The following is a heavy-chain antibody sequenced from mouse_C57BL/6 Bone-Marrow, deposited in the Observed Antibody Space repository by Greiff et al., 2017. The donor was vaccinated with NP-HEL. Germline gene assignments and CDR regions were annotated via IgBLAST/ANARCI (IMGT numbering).Heavy chain of an antibody. Sequence: LVESGAELVKPGASVKLSCKASGYTFTSYWMHWVKQRPGQGLEWIGMIHPNSGSTNYNEKFKSKATLTVDKSSSTAYMQLSSLTSEDSAVYYCARQYYYGSSSGFAYWGQGTLVTVSA. CDR2: IHPNSGST. D-gene: IGHD1-1*01. CDR1: GYTFTSYW. CDR3: ARQYYYGSSSGFAY. J-gene: IGHJ3*01. V-gene: IGHV1-64*01.